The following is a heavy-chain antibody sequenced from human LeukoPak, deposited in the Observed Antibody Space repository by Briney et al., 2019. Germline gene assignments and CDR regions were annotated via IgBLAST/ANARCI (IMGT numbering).Heavy chain of an antibody. Sequence: SETLSLTCTVSGYSISSGYYWGWIRQPPGKGLEWIGSIYHSGSTYYNPSLKSRVTISVDTSKNQFSLKLSSVTAADTAVYYCARDLRGYSYGSPMDVWGKGTTVTVSS. D-gene: IGHD5-18*01. V-gene: IGHV4-38-2*02. CDR1: GYSISSGYY. J-gene: IGHJ6*03. CDR2: IYHSGST. CDR3: ARDLRGYSYGSPMDV.